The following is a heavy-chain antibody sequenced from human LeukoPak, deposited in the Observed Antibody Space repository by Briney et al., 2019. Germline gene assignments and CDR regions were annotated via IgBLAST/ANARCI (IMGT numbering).Heavy chain of an antibody. Sequence: SETLSLTCAVYGGSFSGYYWSWIRQPPGKGLEWIGEINHSGSTNYNPSLKSRVTISVDTSKNQFSLKLSSVTAADTAVYYCARWGYCSGGSCYFDYWGQGALVTVSS. CDR1: GGSFSGYY. J-gene: IGHJ4*02. CDR3: ARWGYCSGGSCYFDY. CDR2: INHSGST. V-gene: IGHV4-34*01. D-gene: IGHD2-15*01.